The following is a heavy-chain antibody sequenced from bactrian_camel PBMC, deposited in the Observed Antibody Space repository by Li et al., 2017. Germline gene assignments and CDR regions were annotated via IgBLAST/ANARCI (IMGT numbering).Heavy chain of an antibody. CDR3: AAARGHLCGTYHY. V-gene: IGHV3S53*01. CDR2: VYRDGRS. CDR1: GNSASKIS. D-gene: IGHD2*01. Sequence: HVQLVESGGGSAQTGGSLRLSCTATGNSASKISMAWFRQAPQRKREGLACVYRDGRSQYADSVKGRFTISQGDAKNTVYLQMNSLKPEDTAMYYCAAARGHLCGTYHYYGQGTQVTVS. J-gene: IGHJ4*01.